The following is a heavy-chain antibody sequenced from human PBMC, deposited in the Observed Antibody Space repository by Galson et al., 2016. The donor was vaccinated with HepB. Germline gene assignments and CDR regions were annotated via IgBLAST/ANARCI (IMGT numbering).Heavy chain of an antibody. CDR1: GFTFNNYG. D-gene: IGHD4-17*01. V-gene: IGHV3-33*08. Sequence: SLRLSCATSGFTFNNYGINWVRQAPGKGLEWVAVISYDGNNRHYADAVKGRFTISRDSSTNAVCLQMNSLRADDTAVYFCARDRGLLHYYYGMDVWGHGTTVTVSS. CDR3: ARDRGLLHYYYGMDV. CDR2: ISYDGNNR. J-gene: IGHJ6*02.